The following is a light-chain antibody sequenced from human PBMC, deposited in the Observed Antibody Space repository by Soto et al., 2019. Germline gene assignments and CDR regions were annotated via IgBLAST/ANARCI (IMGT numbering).Light chain of an antibody. CDR3: CSYAGSSTNYV. Sequence: QSVLTQPASVSGSPGQLITISCTGTSSDVGSYNLVSWYQQHPGKAPKLMIYEVNKRPSGVSNRFSGSKSGNTASLTISGLQAEDEADYYCCSYAGSSTNYVFGTGTKVTVL. CDR2: EVN. V-gene: IGLV2-23*02. J-gene: IGLJ1*01. CDR1: SSDVGSYNL.